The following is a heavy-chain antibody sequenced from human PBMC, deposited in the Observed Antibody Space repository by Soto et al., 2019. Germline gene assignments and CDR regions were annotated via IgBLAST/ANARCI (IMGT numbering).Heavy chain of an antibody. V-gene: IGHV1-18*01. CDR2: ISAYNGNT. CDR1: GYTFTSYG. D-gene: IGHD6-13*01. Sequence: QVQLVQSGAEVKKPGASVKVSCKASGYTFTSYGISWVRQAPGQGLEWMGWISAYNGNTNYAQKLQGRVTMTTDTAKRTAYMERRSLRSDDKSVYYCAREAAAGTLDYWGQGTLVTVSS. CDR3: AREAAAGTLDY. J-gene: IGHJ4*02.